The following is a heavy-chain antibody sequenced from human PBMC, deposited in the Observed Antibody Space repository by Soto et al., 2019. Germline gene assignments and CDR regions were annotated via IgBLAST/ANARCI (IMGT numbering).Heavy chain of an antibody. CDR3: AKDRMGSLIDAFDI. J-gene: IGHJ3*02. Sequence: EVQLLESGGGLVQPGGSLRLSCAASGFTFSSYVMTWVRQAPGKGLEWVSGISGSGGSTYHADSVKGRFTISRDNSKNTLFLQMNSLRAEDTAVYYCAKDRMGSLIDAFDIWGQGTMVTVSS. CDR2: ISGSGGST. V-gene: IGHV3-23*01. CDR1: GFTFSSYV. D-gene: IGHD2-8*01.